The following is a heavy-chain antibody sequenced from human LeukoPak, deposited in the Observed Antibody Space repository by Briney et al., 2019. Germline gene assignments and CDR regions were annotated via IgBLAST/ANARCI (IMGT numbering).Heavy chain of an antibody. CDR3: ARANGATRDAFDI. Sequence: GGSLRLSCAASGFTFSSYSMNWVRQAPGKGLEWVSSISSSSSYIYYADSVKGRFTISRDNAKNSLYLQMNSLRAEDTAVYYCARANGATRDAFDIWGQGTMVTVSS. J-gene: IGHJ3*02. V-gene: IGHV3-21*01. CDR1: GFTFSSYS. D-gene: IGHD1-26*01. CDR2: ISSSSSYI.